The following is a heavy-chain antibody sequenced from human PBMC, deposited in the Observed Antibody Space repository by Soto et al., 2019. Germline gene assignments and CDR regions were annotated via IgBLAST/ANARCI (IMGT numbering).Heavy chain of an antibody. D-gene: IGHD3-22*01. Sequence: ASVKVSFKASGYTFTSYYMHWLRQAPGQGLEWMGIINPSGGSTSYAQKFQGRVTMTRDTSTSTVYMELSSLRSEDTAVYYCARDGKGYDSSGYYSRFDYWGQGTLVTVSS. CDR2: INPSGGST. V-gene: IGHV1-46*01. CDR1: GYTFTSYY. J-gene: IGHJ4*02. CDR3: ARDGKGYDSSGYYSRFDY.